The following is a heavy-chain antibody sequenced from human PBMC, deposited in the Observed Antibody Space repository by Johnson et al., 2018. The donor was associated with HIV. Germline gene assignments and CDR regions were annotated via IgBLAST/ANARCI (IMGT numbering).Heavy chain of an antibody. CDR3: SRGTFRGDFWSGFHSHDAFDI. D-gene: IGHD3-3*01. Sequence: AAGGVSFSDYYMSWIRQAPAKGLEWVSYISSRGKATYYSDSVKGRFTISRDNAKNSLYLQMHSLRGEDTAIYYWSRGTFRGDFWSGFHSHDAFDIWGQGTMVTVSS. J-gene: IGHJ3*02. V-gene: IGHV3-11*04. CDR2: ISSRGKAT. CDR1: GVSFSDYY.